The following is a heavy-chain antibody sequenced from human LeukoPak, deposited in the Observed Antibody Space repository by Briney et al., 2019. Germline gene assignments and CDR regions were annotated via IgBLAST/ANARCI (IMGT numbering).Heavy chain of an antibody. D-gene: IGHD3-10*01. CDR2: INPNSGGT. CDR3: AKDRYYYGSGSYFPGGFDP. CDR1: GYTFTGYY. V-gene: IGHV1-2*02. Sequence: ASVKVSCKASGYTFTGYYMHWVRQAPGQGLEWMGWINPNSGGTNYAQKFQGRVTLTRDTSISTAYMELSRLSSGDPAVYYCAKDRYYYGSGSYFPGGFDPWGQGTLVTVSS. J-gene: IGHJ5*02.